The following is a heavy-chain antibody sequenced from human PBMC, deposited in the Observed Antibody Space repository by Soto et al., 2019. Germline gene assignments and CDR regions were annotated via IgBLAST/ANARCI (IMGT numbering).Heavy chain of an antibody. CDR2: ISGSGGST. CDR1: GFTFSSYA. CDR3: ATRHCSSTSCAWGNWFDP. D-gene: IGHD2-2*01. J-gene: IGHJ5*02. Sequence: GGSLRLSCAASGFTFSSYAMSWVRQAPGKGLEWVSAISGSGGSTYYADSVKGRFTISRDNSKNTLYLQMNSLRAEDTAVYYCATRHCSSTSCAWGNWFDPWGQGTLGTVSS. V-gene: IGHV3-23*01.